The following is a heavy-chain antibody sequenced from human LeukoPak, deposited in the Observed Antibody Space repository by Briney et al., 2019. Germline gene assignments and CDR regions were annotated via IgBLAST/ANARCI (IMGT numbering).Heavy chain of an antibody. CDR3: ARTQELLRPVDY. CDR1: GGSISSSSYY. CDR2: IYYSGST. Sequence: PSETLSLTCTVSGGSISSSSYYWGWIRQPPGKGLEWIGSIYYSGSTYYNPSLKSRVTISVDTSKNQFSLKLSSVTAADTAVYYCARTQELLRPVDYWGQGTLVTVSS. V-gene: IGHV4-39*01. J-gene: IGHJ4*02. D-gene: IGHD1-26*01.